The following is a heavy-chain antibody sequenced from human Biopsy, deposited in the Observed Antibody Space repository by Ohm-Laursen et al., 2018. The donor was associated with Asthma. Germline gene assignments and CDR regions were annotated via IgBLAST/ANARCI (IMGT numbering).Heavy chain of an antibody. CDR2: ISYDGNHK. J-gene: IGHJ5*02. V-gene: IGHV3-30*03. D-gene: IGHD2-8*01. CDR3: ARDESFSMASGSWFDP. CDR1: GFMFRSFG. Sequence: SLRLSCAASGFMFRSFGMHWVRQAPGKGLEWVAVISYDGNHKFYEDSVKGRFTVSRDNSKNSMYLVMDSLRPEDTAVYYCARDESFSMASGSWFDPWGQGTLVTVSS.